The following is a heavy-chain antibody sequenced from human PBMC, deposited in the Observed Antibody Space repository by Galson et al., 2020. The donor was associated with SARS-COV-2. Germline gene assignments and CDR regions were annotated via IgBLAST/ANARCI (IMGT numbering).Heavy chain of an antibody. CDR3: AKDLSAFTSFGVVIVMDF. V-gene: IGHV3-33*06. CDR1: GFTFSSYG. J-gene: IGHJ6*03. CDR2: IWYDGSNK. D-gene: IGHD3-3*01. Sequence: GGSLRLSCAASGFTFSSYGMHWVRQAPGKGLEWVAVIWYDGSNKYYADSVKGRFTISRDNSKNTLYLQMNSLRAEDTAVYYCAKDLSAFTSFGVVIVMDFWGKGTTVTVSS.